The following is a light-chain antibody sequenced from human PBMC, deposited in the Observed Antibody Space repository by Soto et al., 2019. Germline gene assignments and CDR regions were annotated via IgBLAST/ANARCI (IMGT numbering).Light chain of an antibody. CDR2: EVS. CDR1: SIDVGGYNY. J-gene: IGLJ1*01. V-gene: IGLV2-8*01. Sequence: QSALTQRPSASGSPGQSVTISCTGTSIDVGGYNYVSWYQQHPGKAPKLMIYEVSKRPSGVPDRFSGSKSGNTASLTVSGLQAEDEADYYCSSYAGSNNLGVFGTGTKLTVL. CDR3: SSYAGSNNLGV.